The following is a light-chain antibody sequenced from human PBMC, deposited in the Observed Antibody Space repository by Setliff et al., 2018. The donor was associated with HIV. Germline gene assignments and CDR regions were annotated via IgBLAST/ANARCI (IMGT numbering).Light chain of an antibody. CDR3: TSYTSSSTYV. CDR1: SSDLGGYNY. V-gene: IGLV2-14*01. J-gene: IGLJ1*01. Sequence: LTQPASVSGSPGQSITISCTGTSSDLGGYNYVSWYQQHPGKAPKLMIYDVSNRPSGVSNRFSGSKSGNTASLTISGLQAEDEADYYCTSYTSSSTYVFGTGTKVTV. CDR2: DVS.